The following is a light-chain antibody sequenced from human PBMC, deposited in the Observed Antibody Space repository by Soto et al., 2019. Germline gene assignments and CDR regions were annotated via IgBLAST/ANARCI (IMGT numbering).Light chain of an antibody. J-gene: IGKJ5*01. CDR1: QSVSSN. CDR2: GAS. CDR3: QQYNNWQIT. Sequence: IVMTQSPATLSVSPGERDTKTRSASQSVSSNLAWYQQKPGQAPRLLIYGASTRATGIPARFSGSGSGTEFTLTISSLQSEDFAVYYCQQYNNWQITFGQGTRLEIK. V-gene: IGKV3-15*01.